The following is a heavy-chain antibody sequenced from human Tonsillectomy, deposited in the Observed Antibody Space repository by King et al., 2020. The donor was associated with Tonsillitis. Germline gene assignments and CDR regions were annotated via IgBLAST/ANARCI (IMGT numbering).Heavy chain of an antibody. V-gene: IGHV4-31*03. CDR1: GGSTSSGGHY. Sequence: LQLQESGPGLVKPSQTLSLTCTVSGGSTSSGGHYWSWFRQHPGKGLEWIGFIYYSGSTYYNPSLKSRLTISIDTPKNQFSLRLSSVTDADTAVYYCARTVVAERGWESVEAFDIWGLGTLVTVSS. D-gene: IGHD6-19*01. CDR2: IYYSGST. CDR3: ARTVVAERGWESVEAFDI. J-gene: IGHJ3*02.